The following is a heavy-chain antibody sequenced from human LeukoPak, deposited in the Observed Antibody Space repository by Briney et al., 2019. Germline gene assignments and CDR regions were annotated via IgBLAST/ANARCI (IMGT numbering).Heavy chain of an antibody. CDR3: AKVGSPIAVAGDFDY. D-gene: IGHD6-19*01. CDR1: GFTFSSYG. Sequence: PGGSLRLSCAASGFTFSSYGMHWVRQAPGKGLEWVAFIRYDGSNKYYADSVKGRFTISRDNSKNTLYLQMNSLRAEDTAVYYCAKVGSPIAVAGDFDYWGQGTLVTVSS. J-gene: IGHJ4*02. V-gene: IGHV3-30*02. CDR2: IRYDGSNK.